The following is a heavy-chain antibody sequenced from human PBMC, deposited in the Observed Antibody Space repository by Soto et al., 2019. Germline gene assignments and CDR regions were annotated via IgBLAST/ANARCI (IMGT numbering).Heavy chain of an antibody. CDR1: GFTFNNYA. CDR3: AKDLVVVPAAMGAFDI. CDR2: ISATGGST. Sequence: GGSLRLSCAASGFTFNNYAMNSVRQAPGKGLEWVATISATGGSTYYADSVKGRFTISRDNSKNTLYLQMNGLRVEDTAVYYCAKDLVVVPAAMGAFDIWGQGTMVTVSS. J-gene: IGHJ3*02. D-gene: IGHD2-2*01. V-gene: IGHV3-23*01.